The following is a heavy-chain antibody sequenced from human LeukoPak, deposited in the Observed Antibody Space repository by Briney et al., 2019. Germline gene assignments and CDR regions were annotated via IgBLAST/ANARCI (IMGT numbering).Heavy chain of an antibody. J-gene: IGHJ4*02. Sequence: GGSLRLSCAASGFTFSSHAMSWVRQAPGKGLGWVSAISDSGGSTYYADSVEGRFTISRDNSKNTLYLQVNSLRAEDTAVYYCAKGGYSGYDSGGYFDYWGQGTLVTVSS. V-gene: IGHV3-23*01. CDR3: AKGGYSGYDSGGYFDY. D-gene: IGHD5-12*01. CDR1: GFTFSSHA. CDR2: ISDSGGST.